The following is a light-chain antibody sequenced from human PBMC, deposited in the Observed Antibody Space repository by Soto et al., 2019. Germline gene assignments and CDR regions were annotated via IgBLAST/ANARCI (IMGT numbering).Light chain of an antibody. CDR1: LSINTY. CDR2: GAS. J-gene: IGKJ2*01. Sequence: DIQMTQSPLSLSASVGDRVAITCRSSLSINTYLNWIQQKPGKAPKVLIYGASSLQNGVPSRFSGSGYGTIFTLTIISLQPEDSAIYYCQQTFTTPHTFGRGTHLEIK. CDR3: QQTFTTPHT. V-gene: IGKV1-39*01.